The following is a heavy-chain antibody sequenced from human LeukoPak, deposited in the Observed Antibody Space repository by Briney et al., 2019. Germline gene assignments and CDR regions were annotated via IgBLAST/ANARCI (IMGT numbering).Heavy chain of an antibody. D-gene: IGHD1-26*01. V-gene: IGHV3-23*01. CDR3: AKTTLRWELLQGYYFDY. CDR2: ISGSGGST. Sequence: PGGSLRLFCAASGFTFSSYAMSWVRQAPGKGLEWVSAISGSGGSTYYADSVKGRFTISRDNSKNTLYLQMNSLRAEDTAVYYCAKTTLRWELLQGYYFDYWGQGTLVTVSS. J-gene: IGHJ4*02. CDR1: GFTFSSYA.